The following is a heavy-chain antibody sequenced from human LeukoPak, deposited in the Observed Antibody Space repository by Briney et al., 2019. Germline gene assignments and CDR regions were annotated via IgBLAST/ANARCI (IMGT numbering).Heavy chain of an antibody. CDR1: GGTFSSYA. CDR3: ARAWEGFDY. D-gene: IGHD1-26*01. J-gene: IGHJ4*02. Sequence: GASVKVSCKASGGTFSSYAISWVRQAPGQGLEWMGRIIPILGIANYAQKFQGRVTMTRNTSISTAYMELSSLRSEDTAVYYCARAWEGFDYWGQGTLVTVSS. CDR2: IIPILGIA. V-gene: IGHV1-69*04.